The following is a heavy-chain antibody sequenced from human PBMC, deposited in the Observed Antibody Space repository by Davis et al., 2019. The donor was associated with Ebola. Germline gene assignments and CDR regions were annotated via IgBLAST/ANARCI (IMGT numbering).Heavy chain of an antibody. CDR2: ITPIFGTA. Sequence: SVKVSCKASGGTFSRYAISWVRQAPGQGLEWMGGITPIFGTANYAQKFQGRVTITADESTSTAYMELSSLRSEDTAVYYCAGGGNPDDAFDIWGQGTMVTVSS. D-gene: IGHD4-23*01. CDR1: GGTFSRYA. V-gene: IGHV1-69*13. J-gene: IGHJ3*02. CDR3: AGGGNPDDAFDI.